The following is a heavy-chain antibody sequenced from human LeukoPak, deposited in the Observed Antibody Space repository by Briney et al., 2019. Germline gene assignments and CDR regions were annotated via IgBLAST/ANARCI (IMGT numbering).Heavy chain of an antibody. J-gene: IGHJ5*02. Sequence: SSETLSLTCTVSGGSLNSSSYYWGWIRQPPGKGLEWIGTIYYSGSTYYNPSLKSRVTISVDTSKKQFSLKLSSVTAADTAVYYCARGGWEQLNWFDPWGQGTLVTVSS. CDR1: GGSLNSSSYY. CDR2: IYYSGST. CDR3: ARGGWEQLNWFDP. V-gene: IGHV4-39*07. D-gene: IGHD1-26*01.